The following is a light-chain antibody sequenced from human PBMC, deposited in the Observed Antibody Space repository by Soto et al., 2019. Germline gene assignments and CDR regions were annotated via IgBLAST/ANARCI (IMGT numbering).Light chain of an antibody. J-gene: IGLJ2*01. V-gene: IGLV2-14*01. Sequence: QSALTQPASVSGSPGQSITISCTGTSSDVGGYNYVSWYQQHPGKAPKLMIYDVSNRPSGVSIRFSGSKSGNTASLTISGLQAEDEADYYCSSYTSSRTRPPGVFGGGTKLTVL. CDR2: DVS. CDR1: SSDVGGYNY. CDR3: SSYTSSRTRPPGV.